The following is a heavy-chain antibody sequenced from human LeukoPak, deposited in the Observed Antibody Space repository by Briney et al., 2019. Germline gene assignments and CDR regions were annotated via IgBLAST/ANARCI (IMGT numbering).Heavy chain of an antibody. J-gene: IGHJ4*02. Sequence: GASVKVSCKASGYTFTSYAMHWVRQAPGQRLEWMGWINAGNGNTKYSQKFQGRVTMTRDTSISTAYMELSRLRSDDTAVYYCARVYDSSGYYSYWGQGTLVTVSS. CDR1: GYTFTSYA. CDR2: INAGNGNT. CDR3: ARVYDSSGYYSY. D-gene: IGHD3-22*01. V-gene: IGHV1-3*01.